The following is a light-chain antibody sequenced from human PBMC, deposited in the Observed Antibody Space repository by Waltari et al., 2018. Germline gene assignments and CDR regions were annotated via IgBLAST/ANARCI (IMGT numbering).Light chain of an antibody. CDR3: QTWGTAIRV. CDR1: RGHSSYA. Sequence: QLVLTQSPSASASLRASVKLTCTLSRGHSSYAIAWPHQQPEKGPRYLMKLNSDGSHNKGDGIPDRFSGSSSGAERYLTISSLQSEDEADYYCQTWGTAIRVFGGGTKLTVL. V-gene: IGLV4-69*01. J-gene: IGLJ3*02. CDR2: LNSDGSH.